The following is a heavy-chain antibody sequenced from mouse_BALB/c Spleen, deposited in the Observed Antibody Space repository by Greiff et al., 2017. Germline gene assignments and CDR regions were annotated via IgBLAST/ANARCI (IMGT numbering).Heavy chain of an antibody. V-gene: IGHV2-9*02. J-gene: IGHJ4*01. D-gene: IGHD2-4*01. Sequence: VKLMESGPGLVAPSQSLSITCTVSGFSLTSYGVHWVRQPPGKGLEWLGVIWAGGSTNYNSALMSRLSIGKDNSKSQVFLKMNSLQTDDTAMYYCARYDYDDAMDYWGQGTSVTVSS. CDR1: GFSLTSYG. CDR3: ARYDYDDAMDY. CDR2: IWAGGST.